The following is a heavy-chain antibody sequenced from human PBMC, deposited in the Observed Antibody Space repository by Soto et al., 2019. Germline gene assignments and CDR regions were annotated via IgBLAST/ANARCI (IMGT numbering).Heavy chain of an antibody. CDR1: GGSINSEDYY. J-gene: IGHJ5*02. V-gene: IGHV4-31*03. CDR2: IYYTGYT. CDR3: AADATGYPFNWFDP. Sequence: PSETLSLTCTVSGGSINSEDYYWSWLRQQPGKGLEWIGYIYYTGYTYYNSSLQSRLSISIDTSQSQFSLQLSSVTAADMAVYFCAADATGYPFNWFDPWGQGIPVTVSS. D-gene: IGHD3-9*01.